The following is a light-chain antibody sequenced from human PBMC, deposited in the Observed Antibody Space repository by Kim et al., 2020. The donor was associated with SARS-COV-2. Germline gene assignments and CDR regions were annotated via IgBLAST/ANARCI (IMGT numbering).Light chain of an antibody. J-gene: IGKJ4*01. CDR3: QQRRNWPLT. Sequence: EIVMTQSPATLSVSPGERATLSCRASQNVNNYLAWHQQKPGQAPRLLIYDASNRATGIPARFSGTGSGTDFTLTISSLEPEDFAVYYCQQRRNWPLTFGGGTKLEI. V-gene: IGKV3-11*01. CDR1: QNVNNY. CDR2: DAS.